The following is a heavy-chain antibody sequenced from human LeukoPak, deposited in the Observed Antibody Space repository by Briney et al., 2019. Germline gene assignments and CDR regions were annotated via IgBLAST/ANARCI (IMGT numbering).Heavy chain of an antibody. Sequence: GGSLRLSCAASGFTFSDYEMNWVSQAPGKGLEWISYISTAGSTKYYAESVKGRFTISRDNAKDSLYLQMNSLRAEDTAVYFCARGGPARSWVYWGQGTLVTVSS. V-gene: IGHV3-48*03. CDR1: GFTFSDYE. D-gene: IGHD2-2*01. CDR3: ARGGPARSWVY. J-gene: IGHJ4*02. CDR2: ISTAGSTK.